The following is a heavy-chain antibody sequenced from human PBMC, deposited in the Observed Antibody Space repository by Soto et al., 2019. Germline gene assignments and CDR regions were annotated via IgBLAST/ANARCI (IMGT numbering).Heavy chain of an antibody. V-gene: IGHV5-51*01. J-gene: IGHJ4*02. CDR2: FYPGDSDT. CDR1: GHIYTSYW. Sequence: GESLKISCQGSGHIYTSYWIGWVRQMPGKGLEWMGIFYPGDSDTRYSPSFQGQVTISADRSISTAYLQWSSLKPSDTAMYYCARQGNGAEGFDYWGQGTLVTVSS. D-gene: IGHD4-17*01. CDR3: ARQGNGAEGFDY.